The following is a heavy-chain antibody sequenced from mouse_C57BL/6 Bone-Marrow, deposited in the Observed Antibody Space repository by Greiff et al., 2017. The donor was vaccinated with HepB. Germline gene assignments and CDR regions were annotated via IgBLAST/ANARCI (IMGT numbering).Heavy chain of an antibody. V-gene: IGHV5-17*01. J-gene: IGHJ4*01. CDR3: AREITTEEGDY. Sequence: ESGGGLVKPGGSLKLSCAASGFTFSDYGMHWVRQAPEKGLEWVAYISSGSSTIYYADTVKGRFTISRDNAKNTLFLQMTSLRSEDTAMYYCAREITTEEGDYWGQGTSVTVSS. CDR2: ISSGSSTI. CDR1: GFTFSDYG. D-gene: IGHD1-1*01.